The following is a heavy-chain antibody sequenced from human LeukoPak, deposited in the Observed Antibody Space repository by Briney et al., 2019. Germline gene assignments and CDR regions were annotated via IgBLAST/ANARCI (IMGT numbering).Heavy chain of an antibody. CDR2: MNPNSGNT. CDR3: ARFDLQNYYMDV. J-gene: IGHJ6*03. Sequence: APVKVSCKASGYTFTSYDINWVRQATGQGLEWMGWMNPNSGNTGYAQKFQGRVTMTRNTSISTAYMELSSLRSEDTAVYYCARFDLQNYYMDVWGKGTTVTVSS. CDR1: GYTFTSYD. V-gene: IGHV1-8*01. D-gene: IGHD3-9*01.